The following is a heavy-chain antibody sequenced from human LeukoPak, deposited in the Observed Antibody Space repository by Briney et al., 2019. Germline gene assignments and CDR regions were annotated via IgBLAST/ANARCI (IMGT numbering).Heavy chain of an antibody. J-gene: IGHJ3*02. CDR1: GDSIRRHY. V-gene: IGHV4-59*08. CDR3: TRLLNNDNAGDPDTFDI. D-gene: IGHD4-17*01. CDR2: ISYSGST. Sequence: PSETLSLTCSVSGDSIRRHYWSWIRQPPGKGLEWIGYISYSGSTRYNPSFQSRVTISMEMSKTHFSLKLTSVTAADTAVYYCTRLLNNDNAGDPDTFDIWGPGTMVTVSS.